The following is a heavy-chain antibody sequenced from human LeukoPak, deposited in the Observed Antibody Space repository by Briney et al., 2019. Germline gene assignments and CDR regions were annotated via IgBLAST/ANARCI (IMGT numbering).Heavy chain of an antibody. V-gene: IGHV3-43*02. J-gene: IGHJ4*02. CDR1: GFTFDDYA. Sequence: GGSLRLSCAASGFTFDDYAMHWVRQAPGKGLEWVSLISGDGGSTYYADSVKGRFTISRDNSENTLYLQMDNLRGEDTAVYYCAKDARGAGIPLDYWGQGTLVIVSS. CDR2: ISGDGGST. CDR3: AKDARGAGIPLDY. D-gene: IGHD3-10*01.